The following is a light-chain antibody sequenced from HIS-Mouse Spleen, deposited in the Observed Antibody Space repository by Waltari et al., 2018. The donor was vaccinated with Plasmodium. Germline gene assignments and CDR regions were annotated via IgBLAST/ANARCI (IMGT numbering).Light chain of an antibody. J-gene: IGKJ1*01. CDR2: AAS. Sequence: DIQMTQSPSSLSASVGDRVTITCRASQSISSYLNWYQQKPGKAPKLLIYAASSLQSGVPSRFSGSGSGTDFTLTISSLQPEYFATYYCQQSYSTWTFGQGTKV. CDR1: QSISSY. V-gene: IGKV1-39*01. CDR3: QQSYSTWT.